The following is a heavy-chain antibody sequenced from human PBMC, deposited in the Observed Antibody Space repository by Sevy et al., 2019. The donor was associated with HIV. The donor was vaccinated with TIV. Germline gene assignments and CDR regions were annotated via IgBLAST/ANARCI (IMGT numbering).Heavy chain of an antibody. CDR2: IYWDDDK. Sequence: SGPTLVNPTQTLTLTCTFSGFSLSTSGVGVGWIRQPPGKALEWLALIYWDDDKRYSPSLRSRLTITKDTSKNQVVLTMTNMDPVDTATYYCAHRRDYGDYFNWFDPWGQGTLVTVSS. V-gene: IGHV2-5*02. J-gene: IGHJ5*02. D-gene: IGHD4-17*01. CDR1: GFSLSTSGVG. CDR3: AHRRDYGDYFNWFDP.